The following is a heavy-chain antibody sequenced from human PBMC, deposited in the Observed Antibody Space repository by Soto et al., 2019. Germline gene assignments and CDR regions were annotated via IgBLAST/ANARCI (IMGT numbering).Heavy chain of an antibody. J-gene: IGHJ3*02. D-gene: IGHD3-3*01. V-gene: IGHV4-59*01. CDR2: IHYSGST. Sequence: SETLSLTCTVSGGSIGTYYWSWIRQPPGKGLEWIGYIHYSGSTWYNPSLKSRVTISVDKSRNQFSLKLSSVTAADTAVYFCAKNLYGYYVNPDIWGQGTMVTVSS. CDR1: GGSIGTYY. CDR3: AKNLYGYYVNPDI.